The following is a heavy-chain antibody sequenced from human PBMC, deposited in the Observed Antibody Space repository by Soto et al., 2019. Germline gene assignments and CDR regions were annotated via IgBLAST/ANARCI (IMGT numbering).Heavy chain of an antibody. CDR1: GGTFSSFG. CDR2: IIPLYGTA. J-gene: IGHJ4*02. D-gene: IGHD5-12*01. CDR3: ARDRSMDGYNSRSFDY. Sequence: QVQLVQSGAEVKKPGSSVKVSCKASGGTFSSFGFNWVRQAPGQGLEWMGGIIPLYGTANHAQRFQGRVTISAAESTSTVYMELISLGSEDTAIYYCARDRSMDGYNSRSFDYWGQGTLVTVSS. V-gene: IGHV1-69*01.